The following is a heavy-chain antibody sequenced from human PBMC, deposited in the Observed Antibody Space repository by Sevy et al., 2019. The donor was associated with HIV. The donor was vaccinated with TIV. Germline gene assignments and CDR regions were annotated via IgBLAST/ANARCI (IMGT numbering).Heavy chain of an antibody. Sequence: GGSLRLSCAASGFTFSSYGMYWVRQAPGKGLEWVAVISYDGSNKYYADSVKGRFTISRDNSKNTLYLQMNSLRAEDTAVYYCAKDLQYCSGGSCYNWFDPWGQGTLVTVSS. J-gene: IGHJ5*02. V-gene: IGHV3-30*18. CDR3: AKDLQYCSGGSCYNWFDP. CDR1: GFTFSSYG. D-gene: IGHD2-15*01. CDR2: ISYDGSNK.